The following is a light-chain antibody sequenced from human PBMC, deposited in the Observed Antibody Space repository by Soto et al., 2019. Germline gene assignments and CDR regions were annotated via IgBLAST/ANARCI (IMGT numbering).Light chain of an antibody. Sequence: QSVLTQPPSVSGAPGQRVTISCTGSSSNIGAGYDVHWYQQLPGTAPKLLIYGNSNRPSGVPDRFSGSKSGTSASLAITGRQAEDEADYYCQSYDSSLSGWVVFGGGTKLTVL. CDR3: QSYDSSLSGWVV. CDR1: SSNIGAGYD. J-gene: IGLJ2*01. CDR2: GNS. V-gene: IGLV1-40*01.